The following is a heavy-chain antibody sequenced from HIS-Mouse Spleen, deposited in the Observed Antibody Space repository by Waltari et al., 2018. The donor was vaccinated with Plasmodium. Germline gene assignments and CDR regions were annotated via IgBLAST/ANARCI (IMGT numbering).Heavy chain of an antibody. V-gene: IGHV4-39*07. J-gene: IGHJ4*02. D-gene: IGHD6-6*01. CDR1: GGSISSSRYY. CDR3: ARDAGVAARPFDY. CDR2: IYYSGST. Sequence: QLQLQESGPGLVKPSETLSLTCTVSGGSISSSRYYWVWIRQPPGKGLEWIGSIYYSGSTYYNPSLKSRVTISVDTSKNQFSLKLSSVTAADTAVYYCARDAGVAARPFDYWGQGTLVTVSS.